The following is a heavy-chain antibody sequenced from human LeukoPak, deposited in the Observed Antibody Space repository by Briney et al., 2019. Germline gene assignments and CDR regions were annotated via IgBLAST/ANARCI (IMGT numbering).Heavy chain of an antibody. CDR2: MNPNSGNT. CDR3: ARGPRITMVRGVIITFLDY. CDR1: GYTFTSYD. V-gene: IGHV1-8*03. J-gene: IGHJ4*02. Sequence: VASVKVSCKASGYTFTSYDINWVRQATGQGLEWMGWMNPNSGNTGYAQKFQGRVTITRNTSISTAYMELSSLRSEDTAVYYCARGPRITMVRGVIITFLDYWGQGTLVTVSS. D-gene: IGHD3-10*01.